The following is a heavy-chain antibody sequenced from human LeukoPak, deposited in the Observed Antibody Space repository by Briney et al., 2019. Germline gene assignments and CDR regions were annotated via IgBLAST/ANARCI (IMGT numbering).Heavy chain of an antibody. Sequence: PGGSLRLSCAASGFTFSSYAMSWVRQAPGKGLEWVSAISGSGGSTYYADSVKGRFTISRDNSKNTLYLQMNSLRAEDTAVYYCASQPLDYYDSSGYGSSPNDYWGQGTLVTVSS. D-gene: IGHD3-22*01. V-gene: IGHV3-23*01. CDR1: GFTFSSYA. J-gene: IGHJ4*02. CDR3: ASQPLDYYDSSGYGSSPNDY. CDR2: ISGSGGST.